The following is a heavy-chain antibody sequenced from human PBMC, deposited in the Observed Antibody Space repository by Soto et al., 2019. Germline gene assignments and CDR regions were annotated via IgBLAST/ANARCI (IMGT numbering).Heavy chain of an antibody. CDR1: GYSFANYG. CDR3: ARSSGSSWMFYWFDP. J-gene: IGHJ5*02. D-gene: IGHD6-13*01. V-gene: IGHV1-3*01. CDR2: INAGNGNT. Sequence: GASVKVSCKASGYSFANYGIHWVRQAPGQRLEWMGLINAGNGNTKYSQKFQGRVTMTTDTSTSTAYMELRSLRSDDTAVYYCARSSGSSWMFYWFDPWGQGTLVTVSS.